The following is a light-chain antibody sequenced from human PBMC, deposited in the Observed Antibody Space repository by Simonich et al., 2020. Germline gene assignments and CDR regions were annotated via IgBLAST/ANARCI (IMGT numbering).Light chain of an antibody. CDR1: SGHSSYA. CDR3: QTWGTGIHWV. Sequence: QLVLTQSPSASASLGASVKLTCPLSSGHSSYAIAWHQQQPEKGPRYLMKLNSDGRHSKGDWIPDRFSGSSSGAERYLTISSLQSEDEADYYCQTWGTGIHWVFGGGTKLTVL. J-gene: IGLJ3*02. CDR2: LNSDGRH. V-gene: IGLV4-69*01.